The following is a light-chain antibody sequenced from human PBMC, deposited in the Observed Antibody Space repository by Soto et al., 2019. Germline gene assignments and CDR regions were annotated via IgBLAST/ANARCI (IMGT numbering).Light chain of an antibody. V-gene: IGKV3-11*01. CDR2: DAS. Sequence: EIVLTQSPATLSLSPGERATLSFRASQSVSSYLAWYQQNPSQAPRLLIYDASNRATGIPARFSGSGSGTDFTLAISSLEPEDFAVYYCQQRSNWLTFGGGTKVDI. CDR1: QSVSSY. J-gene: IGKJ4*01. CDR3: QQRSNWLT.